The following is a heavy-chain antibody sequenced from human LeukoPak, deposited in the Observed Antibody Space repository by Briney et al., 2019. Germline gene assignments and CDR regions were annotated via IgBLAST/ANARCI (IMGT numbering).Heavy chain of an antibody. V-gene: IGHV3-7*01. Sequence: GGSLRLSCAASGFTFSSYWMNWVRQAPGKGLEWVANIKQDGSAKFYVDSVKGRFTISRDNAKNSLYLQMNSLRVDDTAVYYCASTNSLDNWGQGTLVTVSS. D-gene: IGHD2-8*01. CDR3: ASTNSLDN. J-gene: IGHJ4*02. CDR1: GFTFSSYW. CDR2: IKQDGSAK.